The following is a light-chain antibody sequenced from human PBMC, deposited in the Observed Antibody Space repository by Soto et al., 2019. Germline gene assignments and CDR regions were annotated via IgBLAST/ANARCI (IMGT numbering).Light chain of an antibody. V-gene: IGKV1-9*01. CDR1: QGISSY. J-gene: IGKJ1*01. CDR2: AAS. CDR3: QQYNRWPRA. Sequence: IQLTQSPSSLSASVGDRVTITCRASQGISSYLAWYQQKPGKAPKLLIYAASTRPIGIPARFSGTGSETEFTLTISSLQSEDFAVYYCQQYNRWPRAFGQGTKVEIK.